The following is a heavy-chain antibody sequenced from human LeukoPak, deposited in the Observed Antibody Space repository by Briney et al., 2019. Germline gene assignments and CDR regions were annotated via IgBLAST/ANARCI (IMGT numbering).Heavy chain of an antibody. J-gene: IGHJ5*02. CDR1: GYSISSGFY. D-gene: IGHD3-10*02. V-gene: IGHV4-38-2*02. Sequence: PSETLSLTCTVSGYSISSGFYWGWIRQPPGKGLEWIGEINHSGSTNYNPSLKSRVTISVDTSKNQFSLKLSSVTAADTAVYYCANSMFGELFGFDPWGQGTLVTVSS. CDR2: INHSGST. CDR3: ANSMFGELFGFDP.